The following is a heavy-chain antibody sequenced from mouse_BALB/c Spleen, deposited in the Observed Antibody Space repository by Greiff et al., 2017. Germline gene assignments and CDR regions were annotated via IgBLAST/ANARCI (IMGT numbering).Heavy chain of an antibody. CDR3: ARDIYGSSPYAMDY. J-gene: IGHJ4*01. V-gene: IGHV7-3*02. D-gene: IGHD1-1*01. CDR1: GFTFTDYY. CDR2: LRNKANGYTT. Sequence: EVQLVESGGGLVQPGGSLRLSFATSGFTFTDYYMSWVRQPPGKALEWLGFLRNKANGYTTEYSASVKGRFTISRDNSQSILYLQMNTLRAEDSATYYCARDIYGSSPYAMDYWGQGTSVTVSS.